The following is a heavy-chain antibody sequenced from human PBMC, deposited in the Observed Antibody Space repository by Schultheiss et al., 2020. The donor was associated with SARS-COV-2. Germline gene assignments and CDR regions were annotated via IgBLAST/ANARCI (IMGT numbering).Heavy chain of an antibody. D-gene: IGHD3-3*01. Sequence: SQTLSLTCTVSGGSISSYYWSWIRQPPGKGLEWIGYMYNSGSTNYNPSLKSRVTISVDTPKNQFSLNLSSVTAADTAVYYCARGCTIFGVVTSYYYYYYMDVWGKGTTVTVSS. CDR1: GGSISSYY. V-gene: IGHV4-59*01. J-gene: IGHJ6*03. CDR2: MYNSGST. CDR3: ARGCTIFGVVTSYYYYYYMDV.